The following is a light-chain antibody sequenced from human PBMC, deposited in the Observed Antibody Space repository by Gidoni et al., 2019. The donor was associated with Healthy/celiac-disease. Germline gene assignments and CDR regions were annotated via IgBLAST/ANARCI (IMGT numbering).Light chain of an antibody. CDR1: KLGDKY. J-gene: IGLJ2*01. Sequence: SYALTQPPSVSVSPGQTASITCPGDKLGDKYACWYQQKPGQSPVLVIYQDSKRLSGIPERFSGSNSGNTATLTISGTQAMDEADYYCQAWDSSTVVFGGGTKLTVL. CDR2: QDS. CDR3: QAWDSSTVV. V-gene: IGLV3-1*01.